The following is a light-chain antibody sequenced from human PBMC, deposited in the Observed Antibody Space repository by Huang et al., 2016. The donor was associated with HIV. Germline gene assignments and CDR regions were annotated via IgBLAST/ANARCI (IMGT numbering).Light chain of an antibody. V-gene: IGKV3-20*01. CDR3: HQYGTSPYT. Sequence: EVLLTQSPGTLSSSPGERVTVSCRSSQSLSHSFVAWYQQRPGQAPRLLIYAASTRASGIPDRFSGSGSRTHFALTINRLEPSDFALYYCHQYGTSPYTLGQGTNLDVK. J-gene: IGKJ2*01. CDR2: AAS. CDR1: QSLSHSF.